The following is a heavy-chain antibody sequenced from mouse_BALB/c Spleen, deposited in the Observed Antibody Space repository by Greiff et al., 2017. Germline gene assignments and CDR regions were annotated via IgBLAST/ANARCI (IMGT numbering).Heavy chain of an antibody. V-gene: IGHV1S56*01. D-gene: IGHD2-1*01. CDR3: ARSGGNWWYFDV. CDR1: GYTFTSYY. J-gene: IGHJ1*01. CDR2: IYPGNVNT. Sequence: QVQLQQSGPELVKPGASVRISCKASGYTFTSYYIHWVKQRPGQGLEWIGWIYPGNVNTKYNEKFKGKATLTADKSSSTAYMQLSSLTSEDSAVYFCARSGGNWWYFDVWGAGTTVTVSS.